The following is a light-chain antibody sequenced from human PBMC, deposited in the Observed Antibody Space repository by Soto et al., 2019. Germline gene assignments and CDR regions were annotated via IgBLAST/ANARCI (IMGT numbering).Light chain of an antibody. V-gene: IGLV2-14*01. J-gene: IGLJ1*01. CDR1: SSDVGDYPY. CDR3: SSYSATNTLV. CDR2: EVT. Sequence: QSVLTQPASVSGSPGQSITISCTGTSSDVGDYPYVSWYQQHPGKVPKLIIYEVTNRPSGVTGRFSGSKSENTASLTISGLQAEDEADYYCSSYSATNTLVFGSGTKVTVL.